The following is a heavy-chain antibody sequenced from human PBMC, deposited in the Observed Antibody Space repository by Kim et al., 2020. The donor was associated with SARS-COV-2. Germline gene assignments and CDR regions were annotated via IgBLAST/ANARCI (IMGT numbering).Heavy chain of an antibody. Sequence: SLRLSFSASLFTFIHAFMNCFLHAPVKVLEWVGRIKSKGDGETTDYAAPVKGRFTISRDDSENMVYLQMNTLKTDDTAVYYCTIDVPTARPQIDYWG. V-gene: IGHV3-15*01. CDR1: LFTFIHAF. CDR2: IKSKGDGETT. D-gene: IGHD2-2*02. CDR3: TIDVPTARPQIDY. J-gene: IGHJ4*01.